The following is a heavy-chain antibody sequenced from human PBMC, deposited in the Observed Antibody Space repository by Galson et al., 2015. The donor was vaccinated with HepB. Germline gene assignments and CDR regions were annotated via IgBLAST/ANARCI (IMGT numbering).Heavy chain of an antibody. CDR1: GFTFDDYA. Sequence: SLRLSCAASGFTFDDYAMHWVRQAPGKGLEWVSGISWNSGSIGYADSVKGRFTISRDNAKNSLYLQMNSLRAEDTALYYCAKEGLDVLSLEEQWLALDYWGQGTLVTVSS. V-gene: IGHV3-9*01. CDR2: ISWNSGSI. D-gene: IGHD6-19*01. J-gene: IGHJ4*02. CDR3: AKEGLDVLSLEEQWLALDY.